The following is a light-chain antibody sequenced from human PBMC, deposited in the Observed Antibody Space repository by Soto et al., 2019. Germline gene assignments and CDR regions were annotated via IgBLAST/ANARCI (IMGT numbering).Light chain of an antibody. J-gene: IGKJ1*01. CDR3: QQCGSSPVT. CDR2: GAS. V-gene: IGKV3-20*01. CDR1: QSVSSSY. Sequence: EIVLTQSPCTLSLSPGERATLSCRASQSVSSSYLAWYQQKPGQAPRLLIYGASSRATGIPDRFSGSGSGTDFTLTISRLEPEDFAVYYCQQCGSSPVTFGQGTKVEIK.